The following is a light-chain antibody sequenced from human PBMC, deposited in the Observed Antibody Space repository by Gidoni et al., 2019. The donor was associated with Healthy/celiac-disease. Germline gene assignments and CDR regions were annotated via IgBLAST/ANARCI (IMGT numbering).Light chain of an antibody. CDR2: GAS. CDR3: QQYNKWPAIT. CDR1: KGVSSN. J-gene: IGKJ5*01. Sequence: EIVMTPSTATLFVCPGERATLSCRASKGVSSNFAWYQTKPCQAPMLLISGASTRATGIPPRFSGSGSGKEFTLTLSSLQSEDFAVYYCQQYNKWPAITFGQXTRLEIK. V-gene: IGKV3-15*01.